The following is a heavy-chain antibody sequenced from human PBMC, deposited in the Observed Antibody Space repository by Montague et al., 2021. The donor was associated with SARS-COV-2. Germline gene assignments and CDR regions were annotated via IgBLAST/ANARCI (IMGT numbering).Heavy chain of an antibody. CDR1: GGSINSGGYY. Sequence: TPSLTCTVSGGSINSGGYYWSWIRQHPGKGLEWIGYIYYSGSTYYNPSLKSRLSISVDTSKNQFSLKLSSVTAADTAVYYCARVHFVSSGWYPDAFDIWGQGTMVTVSS. D-gene: IGHD6-19*01. V-gene: IGHV4-31*03. CDR2: IYYSGST. J-gene: IGHJ3*02. CDR3: ARVHFVSSGWYPDAFDI.